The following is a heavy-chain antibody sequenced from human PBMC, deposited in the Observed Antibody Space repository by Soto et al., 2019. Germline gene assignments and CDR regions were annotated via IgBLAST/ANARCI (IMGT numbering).Heavy chain of an antibody. J-gene: IGHJ3*02. Sequence: QVQLQQWGAGLLKPSETLSLTCAVYGGSFSGYYWSWIRQPPGKGLEWIGEINHSGSTNYNPSLKSRVTISVDTSKNQFSLKLSSVTAADTAVYYCARVSLRVTIFGVVIARPADAFDIWGQGTMVTVSS. V-gene: IGHV4-34*01. CDR3: ARVSLRVTIFGVVIARPADAFDI. D-gene: IGHD3-3*01. CDR1: GGSFSGYY. CDR2: INHSGST.